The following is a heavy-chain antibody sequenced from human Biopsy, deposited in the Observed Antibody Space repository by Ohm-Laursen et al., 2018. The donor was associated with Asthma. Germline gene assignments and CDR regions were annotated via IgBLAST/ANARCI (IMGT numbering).Heavy chain of an antibody. CDR2: LIPVLGTP. CDR1: GDSFSNYA. V-gene: IGHV1-69*13. CDR3: ARGYSGSDRIVYYYSGLEV. J-gene: IGHJ6*02. D-gene: IGHD5-12*01. Sequence: ASVKVSRKASGDSFSNYAISWVRQAPGQGLEWMGGLIPVLGTPGHAQMFEGRVTITADESTSTAYMELSSLSSEDTAVYYCARGYSGSDRIVYYYSGLEVWGQGTTVTVSS.